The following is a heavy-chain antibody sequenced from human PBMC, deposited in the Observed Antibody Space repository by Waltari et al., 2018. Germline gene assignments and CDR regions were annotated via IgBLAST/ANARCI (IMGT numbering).Heavy chain of an antibody. Sequence: QVQLQQSGPGLVKPSQTLSLPCAIPGDSAPSNIAAWHCITPSPSRGLEWLGKTYNKSKWYKDYAVSVQSRITINPDTAKNQFSLQLNSVTPEDTAVYYCARQSLHRDFWIGYYSGMLDYWGRGTLVTVSS. J-gene: IGHJ4*02. V-gene: IGHV6-1*01. CDR2: TYNKSKWYK. CDR1: GDSAPSNIAA. D-gene: IGHD3-3*01. CDR3: ARQSLHRDFWIGYYSGMLDY.